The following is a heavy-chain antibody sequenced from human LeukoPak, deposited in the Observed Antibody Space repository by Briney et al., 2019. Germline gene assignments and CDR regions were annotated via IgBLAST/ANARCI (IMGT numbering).Heavy chain of an antibody. CDR1: GFTFSTYW. CDR2: IKPDGSAR. J-gene: IGHJ3*01. CDR3: ARGHIWAFDL. Sequence: GGSLTLSCAASGFTFSTYWMSWVRQAPGKGLEWVGNIKPDGSARFYVDSMKGRFTISRDNAKNSLYLEMNSLRGEDTAVYYCARGHIWAFDLWGQGTMVTVSS. D-gene: IGHD2-21*01. V-gene: IGHV3-7*05.